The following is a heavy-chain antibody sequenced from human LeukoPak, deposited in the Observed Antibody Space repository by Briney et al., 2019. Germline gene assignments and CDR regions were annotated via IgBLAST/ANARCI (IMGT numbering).Heavy chain of an antibody. CDR3: ARELMVAASLPWFDY. CDR1: GASISTYY. V-gene: IGHV4-4*07. CDR2: IKTTGST. J-gene: IGHJ4*02. Sequence: PSETLSLICRVSGASISTYYWSWIRQPVGKGLEWIGQIKTTGSTHYNSSLESRVTMSLDTSKKEFSLNLTSVTAADTAVYYCARELMVAASLPWFDYWGQGTLVTVSS. D-gene: IGHD2-15*01.